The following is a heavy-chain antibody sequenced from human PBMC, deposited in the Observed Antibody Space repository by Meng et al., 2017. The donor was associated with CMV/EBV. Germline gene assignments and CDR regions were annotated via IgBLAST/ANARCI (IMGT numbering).Heavy chain of an antibody. J-gene: IGHJ4*02. Sequence: GGSLRLSCAASGFTFSSYWMHWVRQAPGKGLVWVSRINSDGSSTSYADSVKGRFTISRDNAKNTLYLQMNSLGAEDTAVYYCARTGGWYSFDYWGQGTLVTVSS. D-gene: IGHD6-19*01. CDR2: INSDGSST. CDR3: ARTGGWYSFDY. V-gene: IGHV3-74*01. CDR1: GFTFSSYW.